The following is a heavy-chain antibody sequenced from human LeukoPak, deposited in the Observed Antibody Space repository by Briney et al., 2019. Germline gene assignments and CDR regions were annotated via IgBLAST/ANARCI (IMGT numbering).Heavy chain of an antibody. CDR2: ISPYTTKT. J-gene: IGHJ6*03. Sequence: ASVKVSCKASGYTFISYGVTWVRQAPGQGLEWMGWISPYTTKTNYAQSLQGRVTMTTDTSTSTAYMELRSLRSDDTAVYYCAREGGVGPTAPPDYYSYQMDVWGKGTTVTVSS. D-gene: IGHD1-26*01. CDR3: AREGGVGPTAPPDYYSYQMDV. CDR1: GYTFISYG. V-gene: IGHV1-18*01.